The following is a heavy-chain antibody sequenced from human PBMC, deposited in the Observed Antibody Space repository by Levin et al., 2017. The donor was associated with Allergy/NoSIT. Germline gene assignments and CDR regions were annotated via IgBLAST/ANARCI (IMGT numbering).Heavy chain of an antibody. CDR1: GYSISSSNW. CDR2: IYYSGST. Sequence: SETLSLTCAVSGYSISSSNWWGWIRQPPGKGLEWIGYIYYSGSTYYNPSLKSRVTMSVDTSKNQFSLKLSSVTAVDTAVYYCAASTGFCSGGSCYPDYWGQGTLVTVSS. V-gene: IGHV4-28*01. J-gene: IGHJ4*02. D-gene: IGHD2-15*01. CDR3: AASTGFCSGGSCYPDY.